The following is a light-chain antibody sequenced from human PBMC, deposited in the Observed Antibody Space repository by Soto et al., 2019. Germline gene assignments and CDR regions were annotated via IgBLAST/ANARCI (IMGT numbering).Light chain of an antibody. CDR1: ESVSAN. CDR3: QQYNNWRWT. V-gene: IGKV3-15*01. J-gene: IGKJ1*01. Sequence: EIVMMQSPAPLSVSPGERVTLSCMASESVSANLAWYQQKPGQAPRLLIYGASTRATGIPARFSGSGSGTEFTLTISSLQSEDFAVYYCQQYNNWRWTFGQGTKVDIK. CDR2: GAS.